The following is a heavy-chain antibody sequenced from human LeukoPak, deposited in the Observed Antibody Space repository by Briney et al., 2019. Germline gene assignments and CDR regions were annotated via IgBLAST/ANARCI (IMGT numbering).Heavy chain of an antibody. V-gene: IGHV4-39*06. CDR2: IYHSGRT. CDR1: GGSISSSSYY. J-gene: IGHJ4*02. Sequence: NPSETLSLTCTVSGGSISSSSYYWGWIRQPPGKGLEWIGSIYHSGRTYYNPSLKSRVTITVDTSKNQFPLKLSSVTAADTAVYYCAREVVAAAGTGDYWGQGTLVIVSS. CDR3: AREVVAAAGTGDY. D-gene: IGHD6-13*01.